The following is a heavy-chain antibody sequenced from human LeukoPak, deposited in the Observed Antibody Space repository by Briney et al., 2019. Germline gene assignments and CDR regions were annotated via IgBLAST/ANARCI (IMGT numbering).Heavy chain of an antibody. J-gene: IGHJ4*02. D-gene: IGHD5-18*01. CDR3: ARGKPPDTAMGYFDY. CDR1: GGSISSSSYY. CDR2: IYYSGST. V-gene: IGHV4-39*07. Sequence: KTSQTLSLTCTVSGGSISSSSYYWGWIRQPPGKGLEWIGSIYYSGSTYYNPSLKSRVTISVDTSKNQFSLKLSSVTAADTAVYYCARGKPPDTAMGYFDYWGQGTLVTVSS.